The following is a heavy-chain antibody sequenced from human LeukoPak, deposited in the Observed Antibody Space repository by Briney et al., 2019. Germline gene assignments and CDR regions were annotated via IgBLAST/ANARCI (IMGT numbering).Heavy chain of an antibody. CDR3: ARYCGGDCYYQGWYFDL. J-gene: IGHJ2*01. CDR1: GGSVSSSNYY. V-gene: IGHV4-39*07. D-gene: IGHD2-21*01. Sequence: SETLSLTCTVSGGSVSSSNYYWGWIRQPPGKGLEWIGIIYYSGNTFYNPSLKSRVTISVDTSKNQFSLKLSSVTAADTAVYYCARYCGGDCYYQGWYFDLWGRGTLVTVSS. CDR2: IYYSGNT.